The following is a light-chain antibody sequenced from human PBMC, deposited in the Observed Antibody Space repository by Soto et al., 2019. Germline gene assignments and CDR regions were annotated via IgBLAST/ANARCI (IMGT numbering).Light chain of an antibody. Sequence: QSVLTQSPSASASLGASVKLTCTLTTGHSDYVIAWHQQQPEKGPRYLMKLNSDGRHIKGDGIPDRFSGSSSGAERYLTISSLQSEDEADYYCQTWVSGIRVFGGGTKLTVL. CDR1: TGHSDYV. J-gene: IGLJ3*02. CDR2: LNSDGRH. V-gene: IGLV4-69*01. CDR3: QTWVSGIRV.